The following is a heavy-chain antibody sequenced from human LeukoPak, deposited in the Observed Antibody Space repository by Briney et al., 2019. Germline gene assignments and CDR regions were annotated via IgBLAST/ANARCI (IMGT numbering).Heavy chain of an antibody. CDR3: AKPTHFNWCDP. CDR2: IKQDGSEK. J-gene: IGHJ5*02. V-gene: IGHV3-7*01. D-gene: IGHD3-3*02. Sequence: GGSLRLSCAASGFTFSSYWMSWVRQAPGKGLEWVANIKQDGSEKYYVDSVKGRFTISRDKAKNSLYLQMNSLRAEDTAVYYCAKPTHFNWCDPWCQGTLVTVSS. CDR1: GFTFSSYW.